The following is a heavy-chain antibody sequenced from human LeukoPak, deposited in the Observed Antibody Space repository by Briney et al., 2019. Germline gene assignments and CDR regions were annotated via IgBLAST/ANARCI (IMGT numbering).Heavy chain of an antibody. CDR1: GFTFSSYG. J-gene: IGHJ4*02. CDR3: AKEGYTSAYYFDY. CDR2: ISYDGSNK. Sequence: PGRSLRLSCAASGFTFSSYGMHWVRQAPGKGLEWVAVISYDGSNKYYADSVKGRFTISRDNSKNTLYLQMNSLRAEDTAVYYCAKEGYTSAYYFDYWDQGTLVTVSS. D-gene: IGHD5-18*01. V-gene: IGHV3-30*18.